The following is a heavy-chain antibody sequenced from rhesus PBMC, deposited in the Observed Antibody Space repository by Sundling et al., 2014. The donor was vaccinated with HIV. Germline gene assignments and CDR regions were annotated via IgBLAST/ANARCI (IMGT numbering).Heavy chain of an antibody. CDR3: AKIPYYSGSYFYGHYFDY. CDR1: GGSINSNY. V-gene: IGHV4-173*01. Sequence: QLQESGPGLVRPSETLSLTCAVSGGSINSNYWSWFRQPPGKELEWIGRISGSDANTDYNPSLKSRVTISTDTSKNLFSLKVNSVTAADTAVYFCAKIPYYSGSYFYGHYFDYWGQGVLVTVSS. CDR2: ISGSDANT. D-gene: IGHD3-16*01. J-gene: IGHJ4*01.